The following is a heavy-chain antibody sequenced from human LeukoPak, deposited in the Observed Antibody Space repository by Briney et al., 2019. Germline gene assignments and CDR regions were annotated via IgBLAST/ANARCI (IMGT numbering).Heavy chain of an antibody. CDR1: GWSSSGYN. D-gene: IGHD3-10*01. V-gene: IGHV4-34*01. CDR3: ANMIRGLDY. Sequence: SETLSLTCTVYGWSSSGYNGSWIRQPPGKGLEWIGQISHSGSTYYNPSLKSRVTMSVDSSKNQFSLQLTSVTAADTAINYCANMIRGLDYWGQGALVTVSS. J-gene: IGHJ4*02. CDR2: ISHSGST.